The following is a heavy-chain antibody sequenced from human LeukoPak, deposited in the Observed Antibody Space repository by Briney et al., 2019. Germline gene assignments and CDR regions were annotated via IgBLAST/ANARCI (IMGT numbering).Heavy chain of an antibody. J-gene: IGHJ4*02. D-gene: IGHD6-19*01. CDR2: IRPSGDNT. CDR1: GFTFSSYW. Sequence: GGSLRLSCAASGFTFSSYWMTWVRQAPGRGLEWVSSIRPSGDNTYYGDSVKGRFTISRDNSKNTVYLQMNNMRAEDTAVYYCAKERYSSGSFDYWGQETLVTVSS. CDR3: AKERYSSGSFDY. V-gene: IGHV3-23*01.